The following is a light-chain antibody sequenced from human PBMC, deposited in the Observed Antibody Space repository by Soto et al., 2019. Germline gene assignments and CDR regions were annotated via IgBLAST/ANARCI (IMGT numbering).Light chain of an antibody. V-gene: IGLV2-14*01. CDR3: SSYTDRTDYV. CDR1: SSDIAIYNF. CDR2: QVT. Sequence: QSALTQPASVSGSPGQSITISCTGTSSDIAIYNFVSWYQQHPGKAPRLMIFQVTNRPSGVSTRFSGSKSGNTASLTISGLQAEDEADYYCSSYTDRTDYVFGTGTKLTVL. J-gene: IGLJ1*01.